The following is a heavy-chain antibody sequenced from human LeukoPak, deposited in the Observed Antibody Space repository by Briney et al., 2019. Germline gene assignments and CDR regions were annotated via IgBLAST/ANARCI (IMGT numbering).Heavy chain of an antibody. J-gene: IGHJ5*02. CDR1: GGSINSGNYY. Sequence: PSETLSLTCTVSGGSINSGNYYWSWIRQPAGKGLEWIGRIYTSGSTNYNPSLKSRVTISVDTSKNQFSLKLISVTAADTAVYYCARGGQWLKLNWFDPWGQGTLVTVSS. CDR2: IYTSGST. V-gene: IGHV4-61*02. D-gene: IGHD6-19*01. CDR3: ARGGQWLKLNWFDP.